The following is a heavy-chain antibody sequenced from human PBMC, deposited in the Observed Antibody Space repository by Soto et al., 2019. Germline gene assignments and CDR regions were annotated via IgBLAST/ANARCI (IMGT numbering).Heavy chain of an antibody. CDR1: GYIFKNYG. CDR3: GRDIDDDIDY. Sequence: QVQLVQSEAEVQKPGASVKVSCKTSGYIFKNYGISWVRQAPGQGLEWLGWIYPKEDRANIAQNFQGRVTLTTDTPTSTANIELRSLRFDASAVYFCGRDIDDDIDYWGQGTLVTVSS. J-gene: IGHJ4*02. CDR2: IYPKEDRA. D-gene: IGHD1-1*01. V-gene: IGHV1-18*01.